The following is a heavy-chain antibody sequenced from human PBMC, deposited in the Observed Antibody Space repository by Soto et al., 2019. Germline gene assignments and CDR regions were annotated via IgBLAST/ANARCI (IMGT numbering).Heavy chain of an antibody. J-gene: IGHJ4*02. CDR1: GCTVSSYA. CDR3: ARGTNYYDSSGYSTPFDY. Sequence: GASVKVSCKASGCTVSSYAISCVRQAPGQVLEWIGGIIPIFGTANYAQKFQGRVTITADESTSTAYMELSSLRSEDTAVYYCARGTNYYDSSGYSTPFDYWGQGTLVTVSS. D-gene: IGHD3-22*01. V-gene: IGHV1-69*13. CDR2: IIPIFGTA.